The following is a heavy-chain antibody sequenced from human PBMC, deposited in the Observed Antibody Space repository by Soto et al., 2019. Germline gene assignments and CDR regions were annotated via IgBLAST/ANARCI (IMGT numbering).Heavy chain of an antibody. CDR3: ASGYCSSTSCYNYYYYGMDV. CDR2: IWYDGSNK. V-gene: IGHV3-33*01. CDR1: GFTFSSYG. J-gene: IGHJ6*02. Sequence: GGSLRLSCAASGFTFSSYGMHWVRQAPGKGLEWVAVIWYDGSNKYYADSVKGRFTISRDNSKNTLYLQMNSLRAEDTAVYYCASGYCSSTSCYNYYYYGMDVWGQGTTVTVSS. D-gene: IGHD2-2*02.